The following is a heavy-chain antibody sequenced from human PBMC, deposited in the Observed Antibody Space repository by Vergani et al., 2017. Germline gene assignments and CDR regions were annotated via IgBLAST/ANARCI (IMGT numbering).Heavy chain of an antibody. V-gene: IGHV2-5*08. CDR1: GFSLSTSGMC. Sequence: QVTLRESGPALVKPTQTLTLTCTFSGFSLSTSGMCVSWIRQPPGKALEWLALIDWDDDKRYSPSLKSRLTITKDTSKNQVVLTMTNMDPVDTATYYCAHTKGRLYYYGMDVWGQGTTVTVSS. J-gene: IGHJ6*02. CDR2: IDWDDDK. CDR3: AHTKGRLYYYGMDV.